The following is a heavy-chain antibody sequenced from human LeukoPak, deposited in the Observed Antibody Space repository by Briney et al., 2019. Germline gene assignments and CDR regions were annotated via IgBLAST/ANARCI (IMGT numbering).Heavy chain of an antibody. J-gene: IGHJ3*02. CDR2: MNPNSGNT. D-gene: IGHD3-22*01. CDR3: ARGIGYDSSGNDAFDI. Sequence: ASVKVSCKASGGTFSSYAISWVRQATGQGLEWMGWMNPNSGNTGYAQKFQGRVTLTRNTSISTAYMELSSLRSEDTAVYCRARGIGYDSSGNDAFDIWGQGTMVTVSS. V-gene: IGHV1-8*03. CDR1: GGTFSSYA.